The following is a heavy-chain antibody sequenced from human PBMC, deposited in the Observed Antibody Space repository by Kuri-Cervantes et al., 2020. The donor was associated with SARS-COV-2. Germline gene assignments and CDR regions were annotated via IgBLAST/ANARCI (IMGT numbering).Heavy chain of an antibody. CDR1: GDSITNYY. J-gene: IGHJ1*01. CDR2: VYYTGST. V-gene: IGHV4-59*01. CDR3: GRGGDYDYSSGYSQYVQH. Sequence: SETLSLTCTVSGDSITNYYWSWIRQPPGKGLEWIGYVYYTGSTNYKPSLESRVTMSVDTSKNQFSLKLNSVTVADTAVYYCGRGGDYDYSSGYSQYVQHWGQGTQVTVSS. D-gene: IGHD3-3*01.